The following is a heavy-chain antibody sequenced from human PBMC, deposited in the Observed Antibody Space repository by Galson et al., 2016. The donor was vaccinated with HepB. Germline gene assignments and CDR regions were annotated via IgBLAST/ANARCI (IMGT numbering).Heavy chain of an antibody. CDR1: GFTFTNSA. D-gene: IGHD4-17*01. V-gene: IGHV1-58*01. Sequence: SVKVSCKASGFTFTNSAVHWVRQARGQRLEWIGWIVVGSGSTNFAQKFQERVTLTRDTSTRTAYMELSSLRSEDAAVYYCAAERSVGAGDYWDYGMDVWGQGTTVTVSS. CDR2: IVVGSGST. CDR3: AAERSVGAGDYWDYGMDV. J-gene: IGHJ6*02.